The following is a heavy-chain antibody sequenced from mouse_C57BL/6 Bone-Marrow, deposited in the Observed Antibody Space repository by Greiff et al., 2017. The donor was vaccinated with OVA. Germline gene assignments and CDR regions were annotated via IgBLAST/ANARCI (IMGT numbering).Heavy chain of an antibody. J-gene: IGHJ3*01. V-gene: IGHV1-62-2*01. Sequence: VQLQQSGAELVKPGASVKLSCKASGYTFTEYTIHWVKQRPGQGLEWIGWFYPGSGSIKYNEKFKDKATLTADKSSSTVDMELSRLTSEESAVYFWARHGEANREDSWFAYWGQGTLVTVSA. CDR2: FYPGSGSI. CDR1: GYTFTEYT. CDR3: ARHGEANREDSWFAY.